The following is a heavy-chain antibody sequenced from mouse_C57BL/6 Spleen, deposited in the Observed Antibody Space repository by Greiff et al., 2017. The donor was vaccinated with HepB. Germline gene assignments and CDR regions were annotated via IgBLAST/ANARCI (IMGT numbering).Heavy chain of an antibody. D-gene: IGHD1-1*01. Sequence: VKLVESGPGLVQPSQSLSITCTVSGFSLTSYGVHWVRQSPGKGLEWLGVIWRGGSTDYNAAFMSRLSITKDNSKSQVFFKMNSLQADDTAIYYCAKNIHGSRDYYAMDYWGQGTSVTVSS. CDR1: GFSLTSYG. J-gene: IGHJ4*01. CDR2: IWRGGST. CDR3: AKNIHGSRDYYAMDY. V-gene: IGHV2-5*01.